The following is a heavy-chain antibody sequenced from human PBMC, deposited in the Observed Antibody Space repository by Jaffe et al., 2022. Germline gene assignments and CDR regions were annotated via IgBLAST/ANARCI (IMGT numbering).Heavy chain of an antibody. Sequence: QVQLVQSGAEVKKPGSSVKVSCKASGGTFSSYAISWVRQAPGQGLEWMGGIIPIFGTANYAQKFQGRVTITTDESTSTAYMELSSLRSEDTAVYYCARHTHKVRGVITGDAFDIWGQGTMVTVSS. J-gene: IGHJ3*02. CDR2: IIPIFGTA. CDR1: GGTFSSYA. CDR3: ARHTHKVRGVITGDAFDI. D-gene: IGHD3-10*01. V-gene: IGHV1-69*05.